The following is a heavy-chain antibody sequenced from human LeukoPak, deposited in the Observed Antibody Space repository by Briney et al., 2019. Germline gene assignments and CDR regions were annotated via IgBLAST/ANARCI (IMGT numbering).Heavy chain of an antibody. V-gene: IGHV3-21*01. CDR2: ITSGGDYI. CDR3: ARGHYDVLAASYKWTPDY. D-gene: IGHD3-9*01. Sequence: GGSLRLSCAASGFTFNTFNMNWVRQAPGKGLEWVSSITSGGDYIYYADSVKGRFTTSRDNAKNSLSMQLNSLRVEDTAVYYCARGHYDVLAASYKWTPDYWGQGTLVTVSS. CDR1: GFTFNTFN. J-gene: IGHJ4*02.